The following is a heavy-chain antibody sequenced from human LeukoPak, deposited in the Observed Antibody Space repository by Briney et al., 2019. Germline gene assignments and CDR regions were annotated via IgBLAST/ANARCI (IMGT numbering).Heavy chain of an antibody. J-gene: IGHJ4*02. CDR3: ARDRDYGQQRDY. D-gene: IGHD4/OR15-4a*01. CDR1: GFTFSNYG. Sequence: GGSLRLSCAASGFTFSNYGMHWVRQAPGKGLEWVTFIRFDGSYKYSADSVKGRFTISRDNSKNTLYLQMNSLRAEDTAVYYCARDRDYGQQRDYWGQGTLVTVSS. CDR2: IRFDGSYK. V-gene: IGHV3-30*02.